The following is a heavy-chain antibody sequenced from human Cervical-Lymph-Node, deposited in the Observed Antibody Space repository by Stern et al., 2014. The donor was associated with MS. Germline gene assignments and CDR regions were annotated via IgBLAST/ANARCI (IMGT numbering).Heavy chain of an antibody. D-gene: IGHD3-10*01. J-gene: IGHJ4*02. CDR2: INPINTRT. CDR3: ARGDVNSGSSHVDY. CDR1: GYTFTTYY. V-gene: IGHV1-46*01. Sequence: QVQLVQSGAEVRQRGASVKLSCKASGYTFTTYYIHWVRQAPGQGLEWMAMINPINTRTTYAQKFQGRVTVTRDTSASTVYMELNSLRSDDTAVYYCARGDVNSGSSHVDYWGRGALVTVSS.